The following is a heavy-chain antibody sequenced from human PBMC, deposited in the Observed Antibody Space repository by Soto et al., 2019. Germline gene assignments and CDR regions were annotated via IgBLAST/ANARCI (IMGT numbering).Heavy chain of an antibody. CDR3: ARVGTEVADTSGWPYYFDY. V-gene: IGHV1-69*01. D-gene: IGHD6-19*01. Sequence: KFQGRVTITADESTSTAYMELSSLRSEDTAVYYCARVGTEVADTSGWPYYFDYWGQGTLVTVSS. J-gene: IGHJ4*02.